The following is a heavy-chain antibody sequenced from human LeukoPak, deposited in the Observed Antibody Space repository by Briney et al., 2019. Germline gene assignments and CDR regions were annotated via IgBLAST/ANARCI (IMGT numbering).Heavy chain of an antibody. Sequence: GSLRLSCAASGFTVSSNYMSWVRQAPGEGLEWVSVIYSGGSTYYADSVKGRFTISRDNSKNTLYLQMNSLRAEDTAVYYCARVFGSGWYFRWDMDVWGQGTTVTVSS. CDR2: IYSGGST. D-gene: IGHD6-19*01. CDR1: GFTVSSNY. CDR3: ARVFGSGWYFRWDMDV. V-gene: IGHV3-66*01. J-gene: IGHJ6*02.